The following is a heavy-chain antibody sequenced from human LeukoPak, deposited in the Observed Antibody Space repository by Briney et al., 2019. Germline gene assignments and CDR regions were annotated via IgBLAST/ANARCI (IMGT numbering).Heavy chain of an antibody. CDR3: AREEWFDP. CDR2: IDHSGDT. V-gene: IGHV4-30-2*01. J-gene: IGHJ5*02. CDR1: RASISNGVYY. Sequence: SETLSLTCTVSRASISNGVYYWSWIRQPPGRGLEWIGYIDHSGDTYYNPSLRSRVTISVDRSKNQFSLKLSSVTAADTAVYYCAREEWFDPWGQGTLVTASS.